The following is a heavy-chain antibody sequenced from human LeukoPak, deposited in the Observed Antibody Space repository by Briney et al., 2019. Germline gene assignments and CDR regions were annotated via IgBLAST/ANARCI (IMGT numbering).Heavy chain of an antibody. CDR3: ARRGESTNYGDYRFDS. CDR1: GFTFSSYA. D-gene: IGHD4-17*01. CDR2: TSDSGGNT. V-gene: IGHV3-23*01. J-gene: IGHJ4*02. Sequence: GGSLRLSCAASGFTFSSYAMSWVRQAPGKGLEWVTATSDSGGNTYYADFVKGRFTISRDNSKSTLYLQMNSLRAEDTAVYYCARRGESTNYGDYRFDSWGQGTLVTVSS.